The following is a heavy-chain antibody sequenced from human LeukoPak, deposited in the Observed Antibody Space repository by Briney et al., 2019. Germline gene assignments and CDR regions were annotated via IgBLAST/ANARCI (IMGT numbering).Heavy chain of an antibody. V-gene: IGHV3-23*01. D-gene: IGHD6-13*01. J-gene: IGHJ3*02. CDR1: GFIFSTYA. CDR2: ISGSGGST. Sequence: PGGSLRLSCAASGFIFSTYAMSWVRRAPGKGLEWVSAISGSGGSTYYADSVKGRFTISRDNSKNTLYLQMNSLRAEDTAVYYCAKDHRIAAAGTPDAFDIWGQGTMVTVSS. CDR3: AKDHRIAAAGTPDAFDI.